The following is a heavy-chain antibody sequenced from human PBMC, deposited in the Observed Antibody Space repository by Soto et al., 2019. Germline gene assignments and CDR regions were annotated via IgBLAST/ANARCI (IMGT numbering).Heavy chain of an antibody. CDR2: ISGSGDNT. J-gene: IGHJ6*03. D-gene: IGHD3-3*01. V-gene: IGHV3-23*01. Sequence: GGPLRLSCAASGFTFSSYALNWVRQAPGKGLEWVSVISGSGDNTYYADSVKGRFTISRDNSKNTLYLQMNSLRAEDTAVYYCAKDLGTDDFWSAYYTYYYMDVLGKGTTVTVSS. CDR1: GFTFSSYA. CDR3: AKDLGTDDFWSAYYTYYYMDV.